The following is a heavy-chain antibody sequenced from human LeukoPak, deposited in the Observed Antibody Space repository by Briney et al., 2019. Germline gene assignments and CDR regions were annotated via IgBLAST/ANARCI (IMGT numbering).Heavy chain of an antibody. Sequence: GGSLRLSCAASGFTFSSYAMHWVRQAPGKGLGWVAVISYDGSNKYYADSVKGRFTISRDNSKNTLYLQMNSLRAEDTAVYYCARAENYDFWSGYYFHLDYWGQGTLVTVSS. CDR2: ISYDGSNK. J-gene: IGHJ4*02. CDR3: ARAENYDFWSGYYFHLDY. V-gene: IGHV3-30*04. CDR1: GFTFSSYA. D-gene: IGHD3-3*01.